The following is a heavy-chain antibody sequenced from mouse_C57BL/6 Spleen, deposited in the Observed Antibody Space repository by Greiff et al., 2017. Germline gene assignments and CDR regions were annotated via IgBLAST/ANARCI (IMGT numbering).Heavy chain of an antibody. CDR2: IYPGSGNT. D-gene: IGHD2-5*01. CDR3: ARSGSYYSNYDGFAY. Sequence: QVQLQQSGPELVKPGASVKISCKASGYSFTSYYIHWVKQRPGQGLEWIGWIYPGSGNTKYNEKFKGKATLTADTSSSTAYMQLSSLTSEDSAVYYCARSGSYYSNYDGFAYWGQGTLVTVSA. CDR1: GYSFTSYY. V-gene: IGHV1-66*01. J-gene: IGHJ3*01.